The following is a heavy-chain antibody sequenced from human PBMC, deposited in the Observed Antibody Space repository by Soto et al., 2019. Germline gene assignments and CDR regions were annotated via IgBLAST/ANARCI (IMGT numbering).Heavy chain of an antibody. CDR2: ISDSGGST. V-gene: IGHV3-23*01. CDR1: GFTFSSYA. D-gene: IGHD5-18*01. J-gene: IGHJ3*02. Sequence: GGSLRLSCAASGFTFSSYAMSWVRQAPGKGLEWVSAISDSGGSTYYADSVKGRFTISRDNSKNTLYLQMNSLRAEDTAVYYCAGDLDTAMAPLDAFDIWGQGTMVTVSS. CDR3: AGDLDTAMAPLDAFDI.